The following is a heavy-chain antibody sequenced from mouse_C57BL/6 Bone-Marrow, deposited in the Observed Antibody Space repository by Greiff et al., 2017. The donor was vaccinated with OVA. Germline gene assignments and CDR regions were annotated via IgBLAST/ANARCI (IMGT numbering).Heavy chain of an antibody. V-gene: IGHV1-55*01. D-gene: IGHD1-1*01. CDR1: GYTFTSYW. CDR3: ARGEVDYYGRGDY. CDR2: IYPGGGST. J-gene: IGHJ2*01. Sequence: QVQLQQSGPELVKPGASVKMSCKASGYTFTSYWITWVKQRPGQGLEWIGDIYPGGGSTNYNETFKSKATLTVDTSSSTAYMQLSSLTSEDSAVYYCARGEVDYYGRGDYWGQGTTLTVSS.